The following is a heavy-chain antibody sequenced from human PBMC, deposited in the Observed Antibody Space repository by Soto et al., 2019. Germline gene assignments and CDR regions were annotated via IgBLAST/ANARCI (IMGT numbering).Heavy chain of an antibody. Sequence: SETLSLTCAVSGGSISSGGYSWSWIRQPPGKGLEWIGYIYHSGSTYYNPSLKSRVTISVDRSKNQFSLKLSSVTAADTAVYYCARGGDYDFWSVYYTGWFDPWGQGTLVTVS. D-gene: IGHD3-3*01. CDR2: IYHSGST. J-gene: IGHJ5*02. V-gene: IGHV4-30-2*01. CDR3: ARGGDYDFWSVYYTGWFDP. CDR1: GGSISSGGYS.